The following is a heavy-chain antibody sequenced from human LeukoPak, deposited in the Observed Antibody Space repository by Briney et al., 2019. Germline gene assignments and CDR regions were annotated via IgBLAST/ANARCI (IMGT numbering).Heavy chain of an antibody. J-gene: IGHJ6*02. Sequence: ASVKVSCKASGYTFTSYYMHWVRQAPGQGLEWMGIINHSGGSTSYAQKFQGRVTMTRDTSTSTVYMELSSLRSEDTAVYYCAREDYGDYVEYYYYYGMDVWGQGTTVTVSS. CDR2: INHSGGST. V-gene: IGHV1-46*01. CDR3: AREDYGDYVEYYYYYGMDV. D-gene: IGHD4-17*01. CDR1: GYTFTSYY.